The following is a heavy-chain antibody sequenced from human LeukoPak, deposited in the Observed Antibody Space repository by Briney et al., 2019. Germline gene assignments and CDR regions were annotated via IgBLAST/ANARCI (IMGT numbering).Heavy chain of an antibody. CDR1: GYTFTSYD. J-gene: IGHJ4*02. Sequence: ASVKVSCKASGYTFTSYDINWVRQATGQGLEWMGWMNPNSGNTGYAQKFQGRVTMTRNTSISTAYMELSSLRSEDTAVYYCARGNMVRGAIDYWGQGSLVTVSS. CDR3: ARGNMVRGAIDY. CDR2: MNPNSGNT. D-gene: IGHD3-10*01. V-gene: IGHV1-8*01.